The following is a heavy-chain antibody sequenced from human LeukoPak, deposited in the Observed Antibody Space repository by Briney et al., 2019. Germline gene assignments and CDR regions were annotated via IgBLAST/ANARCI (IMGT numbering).Heavy chain of an antibody. Sequence: PGGSLRLSCAASGFTFSSYSMNWVRQAPGKGLEWVSYISSSSSTIYYADSVKGRFTISRDTSKNTLYLQMNSLRAEDTAVYYCAKSSKRGVLNWFDPWGQGTLVTVSS. CDR1: GFTFSSYS. V-gene: IGHV3-48*01. CDR2: ISSSSSTI. J-gene: IGHJ5*02. D-gene: IGHD3-10*01. CDR3: AKSSKRGVLNWFDP.